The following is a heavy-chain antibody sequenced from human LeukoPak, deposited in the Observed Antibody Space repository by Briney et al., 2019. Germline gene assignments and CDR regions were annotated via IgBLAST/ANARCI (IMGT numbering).Heavy chain of an antibody. D-gene: IGHD3-10*01. J-gene: IGHJ3*02. V-gene: IGHV3-74*01. CDR2: INSDGSST. CDR3: ARANYYGSGRAAFDI. Sequence: GGSLRLSCAASGFTFSSYWMHWVRQAPGKGLVWVSRINSDGSSTSYADSVKGRFTISRDNAKNTLYPQMSSLRAEDTAVYYCARANYYGSGRAAFDIWGQGTMVTVSS. CDR1: GFTFSSYW.